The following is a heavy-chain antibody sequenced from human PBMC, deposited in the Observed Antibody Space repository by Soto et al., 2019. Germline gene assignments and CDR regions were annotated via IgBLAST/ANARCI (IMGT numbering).Heavy chain of an antibody. CDR1: GFTFSNYG. V-gene: IGHV3-30*18. J-gene: IGHJ6*02. CDR2: ISYDGSNK. Sequence: PGGSLRLSCAASGFTFSNYGMHWVRQAPGKGLEWVAVISYDGSNKYYADSVKGRFTISRDNSKNTLYLQMNSLRAEDTAVYYCAKAVGYCSSTSCRDYYFYSGMDVWGQGTTVTVSS. CDR3: AKAVGYCSSTSCRDYYFYSGMDV. D-gene: IGHD2-2*01.